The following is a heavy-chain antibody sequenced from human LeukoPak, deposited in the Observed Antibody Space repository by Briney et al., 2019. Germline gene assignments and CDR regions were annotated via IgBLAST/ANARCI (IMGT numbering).Heavy chain of an antibody. CDR2: INYSGST. J-gene: IGHJ4*02. V-gene: IGHV4-59*01. Sequence: SETLSLTCTVSGGSISSYYWSWIRQPPGKGLEWIGYINYSGSTNYNPSLKSRVTISVDTSMNQFSLKLSSVTAADTAVYYCATQTGYYNPFDNWGQGTLVTVSS. D-gene: IGHD3-9*01. CDR1: GGSISSYY. CDR3: ATQTGYYNPFDN.